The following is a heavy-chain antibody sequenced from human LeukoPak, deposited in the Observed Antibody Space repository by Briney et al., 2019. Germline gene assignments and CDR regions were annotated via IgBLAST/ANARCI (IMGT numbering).Heavy chain of an antibody. D-gene: IGHD6-19*01. V-gene: IGHV1-69*13. CDR3: ARRTKGYSSGWYLDY. Sequence: GASVKVSCKASGGTFSSYAISWVRQAPGQGLEWMGGIIPIFGTANYAQKFQGRVTITADESTSTAYMELSSLRSEDTAVYYCARRTKGYSSGWYLDYWGQGTLVTVSS. CDR2: IIPIFGTA. J-gene: IGHJ4*02. CDR1: GGTFSSYA.